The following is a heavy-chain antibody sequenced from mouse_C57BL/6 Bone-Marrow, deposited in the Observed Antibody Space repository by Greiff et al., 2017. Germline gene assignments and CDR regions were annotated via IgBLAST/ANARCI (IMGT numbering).Heavy chain of an antibody. CDR1: GYTFTSYG. CDR3: ARSPYYYGSSPPFAY. J-gene: IGHJ3*01. D-gene: IGHD1-1*01. CDR2: IYIGNGYT. Sequence: VQLQQSGAELVRPGSSVKMSCKTSGYTFTSYGINWVKQRPGQGLEWIGYIYIGNGYTEYNEKFKGKATLTSDTSSSTAYLQLSSLTSEDSAIYFCARSPYYYGSSPPFAYWGQGTLVTVSA. V-gene: IGHV1-58*01.